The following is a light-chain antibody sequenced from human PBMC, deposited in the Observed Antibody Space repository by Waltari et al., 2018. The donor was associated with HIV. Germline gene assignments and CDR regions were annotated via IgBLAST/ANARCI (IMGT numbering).Light chain of an antibody. CDR2: LNSDGSH. Sequence: QLVLTQSPSASASLGASVKLTCTLSSGHSSYAIAWHQQQPEKGPRYLMKLNSDGSHNKGDGIPDRFSGSSSGAERYLTISSRQSEDEADYYCQTWGTGIGLFGGGTKLTVL. V-gene: IGLV4-69*01. CDR3: QTWGTGIGL. J-gene: IGLJ3*02. CDR1: SGHSSYA.